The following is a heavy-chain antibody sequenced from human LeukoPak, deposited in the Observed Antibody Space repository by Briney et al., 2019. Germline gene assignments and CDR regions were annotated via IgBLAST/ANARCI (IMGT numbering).Heavy chain of an antibody. Sequence: GGSLRLSCAASGFTFSSYWMHWVRQAPGKGLVWVSRIKGDGSRTFYADSVKGRFTISRDNAKNTLYLQMNSLRAEDTAVYYCARSDHFDYWGREPWSPSPQ. J-gene: IGHJ4*02. V-gene: IGHV3-74*01. CDR2: IKGDGSRT. CDR3: ARSDHFDY. CDR1: GFTFSSYW.